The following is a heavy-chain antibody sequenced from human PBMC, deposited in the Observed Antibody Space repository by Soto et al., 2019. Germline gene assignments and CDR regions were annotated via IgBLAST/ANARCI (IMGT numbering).Heavy chain of an antibody. J-gene: IGHJ6*02. CDR1: GFTFSSYS. D-gene: IGHD5-12*01. Sequence: PGGSLRLSCAASGFTFSSYSMNWVRQAPGKGLEWVSYISSSSSTIYYAESVKGRFTISRDNAKNSLYLKMNSLRAEDTAVNYCARADSGYAHGYYYYGMDVWGQGTTVTVSS. CDR3: ARADSGYAHGYYYYGMDV. CDR2: ISSSSSTI. V-gene: IGHV3-48*01.